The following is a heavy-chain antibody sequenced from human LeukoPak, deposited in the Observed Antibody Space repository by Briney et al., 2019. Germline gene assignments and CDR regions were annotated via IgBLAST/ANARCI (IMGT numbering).Heavy chain of an antibody. CDR3: ARQPNMGDYFFDY. J-gene: IGHJ4*02. Sequence: PSETLSLTCTVSGGSMTTSYWTWVRQVPGKRLEWIGYIYNTGTTNYNPSLKSRVTLSVDTSKNQFSLKLTSVTAADSAVYYCARQPNMGDYFFDYWGQGTLVTVSS. CDR1: GGSMTTSY. V-gene: IGHV4-59*08. CDR2: IYNTGTT. D-gene: IGHD3-22*01.